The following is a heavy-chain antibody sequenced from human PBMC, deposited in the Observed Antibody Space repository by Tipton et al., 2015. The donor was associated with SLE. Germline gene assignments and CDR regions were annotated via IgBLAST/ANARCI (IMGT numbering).Heavy chain of an antibody. CDR2: IYTSGST. D-gene: IGHD6-13*01. Sequence: TLSLTCTVSGGSISSYYWSWIRQPPGKGLEWIGRIYTSGSTNYNPSLKRRVTMSVDTSKNQFSLKLSSVTAADTAVYYCARVGSYSSSFDYWGQGTLVTVSS. J-gene: IGHJ4*02. CDR1: GGSISSYY. V-gene: IGHV4-4*07. CDR3: ARVGSYSSSFDY.